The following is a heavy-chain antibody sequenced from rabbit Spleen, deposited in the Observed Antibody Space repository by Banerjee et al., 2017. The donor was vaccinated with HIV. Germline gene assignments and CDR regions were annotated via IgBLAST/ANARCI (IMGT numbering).Heavy chain of an antibody. D-gene: IGHD1-1*01. J-gene: IGHJ4*01. V-gene: IGHV1S7*01. Sequence: QLEESGGRLVQPGGSLTLSCTAYGFTISNYWMNWVRQAPGKGLEWIGIIYPITETTYYANWVNGRFTISSDNAQNTVDLQMNSLTAADTATYFCAREDVGGSVSLWGPGTLVTVS. CDR3: AREDVGGSVSL. CDR1: GFTISNYW. CDR2: IYPITETT.